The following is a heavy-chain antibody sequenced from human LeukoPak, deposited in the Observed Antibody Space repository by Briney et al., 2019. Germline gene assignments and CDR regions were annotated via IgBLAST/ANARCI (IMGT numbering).Heavy chain of an antibody. CDR1: GFTFSSYA. V-gene: IGHV3-30-3*01. D-gene: IGHD6-19*01. CDR3: ARANRPIAVAGKFDY. CDR2: ISYDGSNK. J-gene: IGHJ4*02. Sequence: GGSLRLSSAASGFTFSSYAMHWVRQAPGKGLEWVAVISYDGSNKYYADSVKGRFTISRNNSKNTLYLQMNSLRAEDTAVYYCARANRPIAVAGKFDYWGQGTLVTVSS.